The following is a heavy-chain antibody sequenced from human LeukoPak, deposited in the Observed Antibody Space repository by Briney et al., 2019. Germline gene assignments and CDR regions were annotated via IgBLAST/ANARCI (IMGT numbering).Heavy chain of an antibody. D-gene: IGHD5-12*01. CDR3: ARASGYSGYDPFDY. J-gene: IGHJ4*02. CDR2: ISGGADLI. Sequence: GGSLRLSCGASGFSFSSYAMSWVRQAPGKGLEWVSAISGGADLIYYADSVKGRFTISRDNSKNTLYLQMNTLRAEDTAVYYCARASGYSGYDPFDYWGQGTLVTVSS. V-gene: IGHV3-23*01. CDR1: GFSFSSYA.